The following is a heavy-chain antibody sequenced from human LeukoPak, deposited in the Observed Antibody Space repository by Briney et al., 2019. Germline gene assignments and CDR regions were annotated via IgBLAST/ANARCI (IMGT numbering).Heavy chain of an antibody. CDR1: GFTLSSYW. CDR2: IKPDGSEK. V-gene: IGHV3-7*01. J-gene: IGHJ4*02. Sequence: GGSLTLSCAASGFTLSSYWMSWLRQAPGKGLEWVASIKPDGSEKFYVDSLRGRFTISRDNAKNSVSLQMNSLRGEDTAVYYCAKGGAYYFDYWGQGTLVTVSS. D-gene: IGHD1-26*01. CDR3: AKGGAYYFDY.